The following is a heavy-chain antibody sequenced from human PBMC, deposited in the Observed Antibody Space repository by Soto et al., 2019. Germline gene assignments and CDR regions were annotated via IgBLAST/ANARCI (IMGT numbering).Heavy chain of an antibody. D-gene: IGHD3-3*01. CDR2: ISYDGSNT. V-gene: IGHV3-30*18. Sequence: PGGSLRLSCAASGFTFSRYVMHWVRQAPGKGLEWVALISYDGSNTYYADSVKGRFTISRDNAKNTLYLQMNSLRAGDTAVYYCAKVGEWLFLPGAFDIWGQGTMVTVSS. CDR1: GFTFSRYV. J-gene: IGHJ3*02. CDR3: AKVGEWLFLPGAFDI.